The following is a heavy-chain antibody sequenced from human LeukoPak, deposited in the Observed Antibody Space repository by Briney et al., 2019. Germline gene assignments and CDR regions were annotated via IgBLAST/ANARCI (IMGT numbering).Heavy chain of an antibody. CDR1: GFIFSNYW. V-gene: IGHV3-49*04. Sequence: GGSLRLSCAASGFIFSNYWMSWVRQAPGKGLEWVGFIRSKAYGGTTEYAASVKGRFTISRDDSKSIAYLQMNSLKTEDTAVYYCTRDLDGSRLTRAMIATEAFDIWGQGTMVTVSS. CDR2: IRSKAYGGTT. CDR3: TRDLDGSRLTRAMIATEAFDI. D-gene: IGHD3-22*01. J-gene: IGHJ3*02.